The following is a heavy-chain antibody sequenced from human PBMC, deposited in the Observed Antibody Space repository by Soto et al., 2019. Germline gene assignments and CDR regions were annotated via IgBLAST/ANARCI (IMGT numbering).Heavy chain of an antibody. CDR3: ARGAAAGVDYGMDL. J-gene: IGHJ6*02. D-gene: IGHD6-13*01. CDR2: VYTSGGT. Sequence: SETLSLTCTFSGGSISTYYWSWIRQPAGKGLEWIGRVYTSGGTNYNPSLKSRVTMSRDTSKKQFFLSLSSVTAADTAVYYCARGAAAGVDYGMDLWGQGTTVTVSS. CDR1: GGSISTYY. V-gene: IGHV4-4*07.